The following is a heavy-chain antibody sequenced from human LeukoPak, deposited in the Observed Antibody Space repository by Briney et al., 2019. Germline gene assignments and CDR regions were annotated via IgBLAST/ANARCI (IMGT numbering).Heavy chain of an antibody. CDR3: ARGSRITIFGVVKNWFDP. D-gene: IGHD3-3*01. CDR1: GGSSSSYY. J-gene: IGHJ5*02. Sequence: PSETLPLTCAVYGGSSSSYYLGWLRQPPGKGLEWIGEINHSGSTNYNPSLKSRVTISVDTSKNQFSLKLSSVTAADTAVYYCARGSRITIFGVVKNWFDPWGQGTLVTVSS. V-gene: IGHV4-34*01. CDR2: INHSGST.